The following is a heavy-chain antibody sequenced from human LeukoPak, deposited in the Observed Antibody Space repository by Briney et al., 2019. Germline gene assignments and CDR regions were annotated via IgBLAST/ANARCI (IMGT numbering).Heavy chain of an antibody. J-gene: IGHJ5*02. CDR3: ARVDYGDYDWFDP. CDR2: ISSTSSYI. V-gene: IGHV3-11*06. D-gene: IGHD4-17*01. Sequence: GGSLRLSCAASGFTFSDYYMSWIRQAPGKGLEWVSYISSTSSYINYADSVKGRFTISRDNAKNSLYLQMNSLRDEDTAVYYCARVDYGDYDWFDPWGQGTLVTVSS. CDR1: GFTFSDYY.